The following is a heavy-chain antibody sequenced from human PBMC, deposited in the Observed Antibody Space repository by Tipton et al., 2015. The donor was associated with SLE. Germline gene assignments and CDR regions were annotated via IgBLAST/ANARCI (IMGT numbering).Heavy chain of an antibody. D-gene: IGHD4/OR15-4a*01. CDR1: GGSISSYY. CDR3: ARGCLQSSYGLDV. V-gene: IGHV4-59*01. CDR2: IYYIGST. Sequence: TLSLTCTVSGGSISSYYWSWFRQPPGKGLEWIGYIYYIGSTNYNPSLRSRVTISVDTSKNQFSLKLSSVTAADTAVYYCARGCLQSSYGLDVWGQGTAVTVSS. J-gene: IGHJ6*02.